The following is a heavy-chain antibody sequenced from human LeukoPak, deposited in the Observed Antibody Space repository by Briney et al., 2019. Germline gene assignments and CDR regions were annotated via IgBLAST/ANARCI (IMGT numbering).Heavy chain of an antibody. Sequence: SETLSLTCAVYGGSFSGYYWSWIRQPPGKGLEWIGEINHSGSTNYNPSLKSRVTISVDTSKNQFSLKLSSVTAADTAVYYCARGVLVYQASGWYGYWGQGTLVTVSS. CDR1: GGSFSGYY. J-gene: IGHJ4*02. CDR2: INHSGST. CDR3: ARGVLVYQASGWYGY. D-gene: IGHD6-19*01. V-gene: IGHV4-34*01.